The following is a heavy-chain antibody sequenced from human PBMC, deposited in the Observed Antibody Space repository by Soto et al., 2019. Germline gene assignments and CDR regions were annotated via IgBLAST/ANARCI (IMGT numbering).Heavy chain of an antibody. V-gene: IGHV4-30-4*01. D-gene: IGHD2-8*01. Sequence: QVQLQESGPGLVKPSETLSLTCTVSGGSISGGVHSWSWIRQPPGKGLEWIGHIFDSGSTYYNPSIRSRLTISVDPSKTHFPLRLCSVTAADTAGYYWAREIIPLTNACSFDLGGRGTLVTVPS. CDR3: AREIIPLTNACSFDL. J-gene: IGHJ2*01. CDR2: IFDSGST. CDR1: GGSISGGVHS.